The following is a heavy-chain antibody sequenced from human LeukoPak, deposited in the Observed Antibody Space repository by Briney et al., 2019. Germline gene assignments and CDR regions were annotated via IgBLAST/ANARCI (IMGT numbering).Heavy chain of an antibody. CDR2: IWSDGSKE. V-gene: IGHV3-33*01. J-gene: IGHJ4*02. CDR3: ARVFCTGGGCYGPFDY. CDR1: GFTFSSYG. D-gene: IGHD2-15*01. Sequence: GGSLRLSCAASGFTFSSYGIHWVRQAPGKGLEWVAVIWSDGSKEYYADSVKGRFSISRDNSRNTVYVQMNSLRVEDTAIYYCARVFCTGGGCYGPFDYWGQGTLVTVSS.